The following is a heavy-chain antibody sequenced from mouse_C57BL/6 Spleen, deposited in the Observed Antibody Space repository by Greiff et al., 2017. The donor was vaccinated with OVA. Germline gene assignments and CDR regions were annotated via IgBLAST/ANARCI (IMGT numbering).Heavy chain of an antibody. D-gene: IGHD1-1*01. CDR3: ARTPSTVVPFAY. V-gene: IGHV1-22*01. CDR2: INPNNGGT. Sequence: DVQLQESGPELVKPGASVKMSCKASGYTFTDYNMHWVKQSHGKSLEWIGYINPNNGGTSYNQKFKGKATLTVNKSSSTAYMELRSLTSEDSAVYYCARTPSTVVPFAYWGQGTLVTVSA. CDR1: GYTFTDYN. J-gene: IGHJ3*01.